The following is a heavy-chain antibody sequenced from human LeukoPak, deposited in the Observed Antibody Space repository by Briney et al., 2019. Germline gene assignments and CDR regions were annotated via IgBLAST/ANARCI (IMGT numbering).Heavy chain of an antibody. J-gene: IGHJ6*02. CDR1: GFTFSSYG. V-gene: IGHV3-30*18. CDR3: AKDWSSKFARYHYFGMDV. D-gene: IGHD3-3*01. CDR2: ISYDGTNK. Sequence: PGGSLRLSCAASGFTFSSYGMHWVRQAPGKGLEGVAVISYDGTNKYYADSVKGRFTISRDNSKNTLYLQMDSLRAEDTAVYYCAKDWSSKFARYHYFGMDVWGQGTTVTVSS.